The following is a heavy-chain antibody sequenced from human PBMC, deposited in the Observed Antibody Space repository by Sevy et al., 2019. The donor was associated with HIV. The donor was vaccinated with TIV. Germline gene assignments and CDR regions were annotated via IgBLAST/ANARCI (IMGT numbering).Heavy chain of an antibody. Sequence: ASVKVSCKASGYTFTSYGISWVRQAPGQGLEWMGWISAYNGNTNYAQKLQGRVTMTTDTSTSTAYMELRSLRSDDTALYYCARDTNVDTAMVPFYYYYGMDVWGQGTTVTVSS. D-gene: IGHD5-18*01. J-gene: IGHJ6*02. CDR2: ISAYNGNT. V-gene: IGHV1-18*01. CDR1: GYTFTSYG. CDR3: ARDTNVDTAMVPFYYYYGMDV.